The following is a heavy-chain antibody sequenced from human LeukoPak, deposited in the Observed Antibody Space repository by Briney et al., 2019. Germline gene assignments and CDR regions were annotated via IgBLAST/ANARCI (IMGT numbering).Heavy chain of an antibody. J-gene: IGHJ5*02. CDR3: ARVKVVVAANGWFDP. Sequence: PSETLSLTCTVPGYSISSGYYWGWIRQPPGKGLEWIGSIYHSGSTYYNPSLKSRVTISVDTSKNQFSLKLSSVTAADTAVYYCARVKVVVAANGWFDPWGQGTLVTVSS. V-gene: IGHV4-38-2*02. D-gene: IGHD2-15*01. CDR1: GYSISSGYY. CDR2: IYHSGST.